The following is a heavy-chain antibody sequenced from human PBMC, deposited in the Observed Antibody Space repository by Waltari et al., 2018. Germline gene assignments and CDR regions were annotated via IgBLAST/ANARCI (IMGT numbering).Heavy chain of an antibody. CDR1: GGSISSSSYY. V-gene: IGHV4-39*07. CDR3: ARDMDFWSGYYTDYYMDV. Sequence: QLQLQESGPGLVKPSETLSLTCTVSGGSISSSSYYWGWLRQPPGKGLEWIGSIYYSGSTYYNPSLKSRVTISVDTSKNQFSLKLSSVTAADTAVYYCARDMDFWSGYYTDYYMDVWGKGTTVTISS. J-gene: IGHJ6*03. D-gene: IGHD3-3*01. CDR2: IYYSGST.